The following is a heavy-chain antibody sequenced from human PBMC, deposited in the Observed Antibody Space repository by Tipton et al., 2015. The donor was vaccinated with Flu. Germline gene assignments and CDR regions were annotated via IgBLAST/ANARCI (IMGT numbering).Heavy chain of an antibody. CDR1: GFPFGDFA. CDR3: AKDVSSYISGRHSYYYGMAV. D-gene: IGHD3-10*01. J-gene: IGHJ6*02. CDR2: ISWNGGSI. Sequence: SLRLSCATSGFPFGDFAMHWVREAPGKGLEWVSGISWNGGSIGYEDSVKGRFSISRDNTKNSLSLQMNDLRPEDTAVYYCAKDVSSYISGRHSYYYGMAVWGQGSPVPVSS. V-gene: IGHV3-9*01.